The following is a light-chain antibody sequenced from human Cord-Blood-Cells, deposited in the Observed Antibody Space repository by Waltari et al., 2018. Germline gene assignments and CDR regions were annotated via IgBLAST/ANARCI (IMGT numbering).Light chain of an antibody. Sequence: QSALTQPASVSGSPGQSITISCTGTSSEVGGYNYVSWYQQHPGKAPKLMIYDVSNQPSCVSNLFSDPKAGHTASLTISGLQAEDEADYYCSSYTSSSSRVFGGGTKLTVL. V-gene: IGLV2-14*01. CDR3: SSYTSSSSRV. CDR1: SSEVGGYNY. J-gene: IGLJ3*02. CDR2: DVS.